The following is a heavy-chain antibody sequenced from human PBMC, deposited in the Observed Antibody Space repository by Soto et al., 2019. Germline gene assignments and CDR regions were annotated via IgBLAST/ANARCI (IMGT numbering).Heavy chain of an antibody. V-gene: IGHV4-4*07. D-gene: IGHD2-15*01. Sequence: SETLSLTCPVSGGYISSYYLRWIRQPAGKGLEWIGRIYTSGSTNYNPSLKSRVTMSVDTSKNQFSLKLSSVTAADTAVYYCARSSANCSGGSCYDYWGQGNLVTVSS. CDR1: GGYISSYY. J-gene: IGHJ4*02. CDR3: ARSSANCSGGSCYDY. CDR2: IYTSGST.